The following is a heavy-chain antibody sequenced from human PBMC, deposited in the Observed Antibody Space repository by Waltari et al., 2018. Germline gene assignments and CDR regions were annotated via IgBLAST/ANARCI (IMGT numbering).Heavy chain of an antibody. D-gene: IGHD6-19*01. J-gene: IGHJ4*02. CDR2: IYYSGST. Sequence: QLQLQESGPGLVKPSETLSLTCTVSGGSISSSSYYWGWIRQPPGKGLEWIGSIYYSGSTYYNPSLKSRVTISVDTSKNQFSLKLSAVTAADTAVYYCARSRPPQVAGTWVYWGQGTLVTVSS. CDR3: ARSRPPQVAGTWVY. CDR1: GGSISSSSYY. V-gene: IGHV4-39*07.